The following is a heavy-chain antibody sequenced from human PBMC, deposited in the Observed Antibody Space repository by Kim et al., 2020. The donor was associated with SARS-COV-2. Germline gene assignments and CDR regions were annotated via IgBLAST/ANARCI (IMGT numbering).Heavy chain of an antibody. V-gene: IGHV3-23*01. CDR3: AKDVKRFGELLQPLFDY. CDR1: GFTFSSYA. J-gene: IGHJ4*02. D-gene: IGHD3-10*01. CDR2: ISGSGGST. Sequence: GGSLRLSCAASGFTFSSYAMSWVRQAPGKGLEWVSAISGSGGSTYYADSVKGRFTISRDNSKNTLYLQMNSLRAEDTAVYYCAKDVKRFGELLQPLFDYWGQGTLATVSS.